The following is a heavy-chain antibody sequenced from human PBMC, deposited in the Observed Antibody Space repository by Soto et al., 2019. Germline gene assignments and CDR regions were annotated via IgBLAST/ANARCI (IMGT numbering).Heavy chain of an antibody. CDR2: ISYDGRNK. J-gene: IGHJ4*02. D-gene: IGHD3-3*01. Sequence: GGSLRLSCAASGFPFSSYAMHWVRQAPGKGLEWVAVISYDGRNKYYADSVKGRFTISRDNSKNTLYLQMNSLRAEDTAVYYCAREIERLLGYWGQGTLVTVSS. CDR1: GFPFSSYA. CDR3: AREIERLLGY. V-gene: IGHV3-30-3*01.